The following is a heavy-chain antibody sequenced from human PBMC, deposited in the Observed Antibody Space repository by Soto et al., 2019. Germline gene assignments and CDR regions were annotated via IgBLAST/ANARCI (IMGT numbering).Heavy chain of an antibody. CDR3: ARTGDGYTLFDY. D-gene: IGHD5-12*01. CDR1: GGSISSGGYY. J-gene: IGHJ4*02. V-gene: IGHV4-31*03. Sequence: QVQLQESGPGLVKPSQTLSLTCTVSGGSISSGGYYWSWIRQHPGKGLEWIGYIYYSGSTYYNPSLKRRVTISVDTSKNQFSLKLSSVTAADTAVYYCARTGDGYTLFDYWGQGTLVTVSS. CDR2: IYYSGST.